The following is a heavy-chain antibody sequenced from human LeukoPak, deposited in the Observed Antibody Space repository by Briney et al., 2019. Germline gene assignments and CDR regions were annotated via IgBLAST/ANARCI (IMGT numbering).Heavy chain of an antibody. CDR1: GGSISSYY. CDR2: IYTSGST. Sequence: SETLSLTCTVHGGSISSYYWSWIRQPAGRGLEWIGRIYTSGSTNYNPSLKSRVTMSVDTSKNQFSLKLSSVTAADTAVYYCARDARQDWYFDLWGRGTLVTVSS. CDR3: ARDARQDWYFDL. J-gene: IGHJ2*01. V-gene: IGHV4-4*07.